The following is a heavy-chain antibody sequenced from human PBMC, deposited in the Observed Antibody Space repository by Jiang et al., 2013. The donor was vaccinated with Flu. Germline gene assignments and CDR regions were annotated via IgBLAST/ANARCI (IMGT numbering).Heavy chain of an antibody. D-gene: IGHD5-18*01. V-gene: IGHV3-33*08. CDR3: ARDVTALPPNHFDF. J-gene: IGHJ4*02. CDR2: ISYDGSSK. Sequence: VQLLESGGGVVQPGKSLRLSCAASGFSFRLYGMHWVRQAPGKGPEWVAVISYDGSSKSYADPVKGRFIISRDDSNNTLHLQMNSLRAEDTALYYCARDVTALPPNHFDFWGQGTLVTVSS. CDR1: GFSFRLYG.